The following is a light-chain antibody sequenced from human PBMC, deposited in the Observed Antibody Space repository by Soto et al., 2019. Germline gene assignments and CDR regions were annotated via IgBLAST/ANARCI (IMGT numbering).Light chain of an antibody. CDR1: QSVSSN. Sequence: EVVMTQSPATLSVSPGERATLSCRASQSVSSNLAWYKHXPRXXPTXLVYGPPTRHTRIPDRFSGSRSGIEFTLTTIRLQSEDYAVYYCQQYNDWPLTFGGGSKVDIK. CDR2: GPP. J-gene: IGKJ4*01. V-gene: IGKV3D-15*01. CDR3: QQYNDWPLT.